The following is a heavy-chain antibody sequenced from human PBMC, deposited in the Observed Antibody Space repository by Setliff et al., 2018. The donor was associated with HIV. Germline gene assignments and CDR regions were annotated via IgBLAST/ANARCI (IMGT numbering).Heavy chain of an antibody. V-gene: IGHV3-23*01. CDR1: EFTFSSYG. D-gene: IGHD2-15*01. CDR2: ISGSGDDT. J-gene: IGHJ6*02. CDR3: AKPKGFRSPYYYYGMDV. Sequence: GGSLRLSCVASEFTFSSYGMTWVRQVPGKGLAWVSCISGSGDDTYYADSVKGRFTISRDNSKNTLYMQMNRLRVEDTAVYYCAKPKGFRSPYYYYGMDVWGQGTTVTVSS.